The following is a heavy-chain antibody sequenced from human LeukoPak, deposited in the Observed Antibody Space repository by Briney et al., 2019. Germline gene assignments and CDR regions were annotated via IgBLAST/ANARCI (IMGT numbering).Heavy chain of an antibody. Sequence: SETLSLTCTVSGGSISSYYWNWIRQPAGKGLEWIGHIHTSRSTNYNPSLKSRVTTSVDTSKNQFSLKLSSVTAADTAVYYCARSTIFTGSYHFAPWGQGTLVTVSS. CDR2: IHTSRST. CDR3: ARSTIFTGSYHFAP. V-gene: IGHV4-4*07. J-gene: IGHJ5*02. D-gene: IGHD3-10*01. CDR1: GGSISSYY.